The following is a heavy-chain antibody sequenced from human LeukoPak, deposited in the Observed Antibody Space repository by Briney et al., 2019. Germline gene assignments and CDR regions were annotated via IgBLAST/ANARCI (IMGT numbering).Heavy chain of an antibody. Sequence: PSETLSLTCAVYGGSFSGYYWSWVRQAPGKGLEWVSSISSSSSYIYYADSVKGRFTISRDNAKNSLYLQMNSLRAEDTAVYYCARDSLYYFDYWGQGTLVTVSS. V-gene: IGHV3-21*01. CDR1: GGSFSGYY. J-gene: IGHJ4*02. CDR2: ISSSSSYI. CDR3: ARDSLYYFDY.